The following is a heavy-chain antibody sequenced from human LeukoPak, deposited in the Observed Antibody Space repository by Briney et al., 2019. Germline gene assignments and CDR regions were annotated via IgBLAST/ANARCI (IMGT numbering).Heavy chain of an antibody. D-gene: IGHD2-21*01. CDR1: GFTFSSFW. J-gene: IGHJ6*03. Sequence: GGSLRLSCAASGFTFSSFWMSWVRQAPGKGLEWVANIKQDGSEKYYVDSVKGRFTISRDNAKNSLYLQMNSLRAEDTAVYYCARDESGPPGGSPPGGGDCYFSLKCDYYYYYMDVWGKGTTVTVSS. CDR3: ARDESGPPGGSPPGGGDCYFSLKCDYYYYYMDV. V-gene: IGHV3-7*01. CDR2: IKQDGSEK.